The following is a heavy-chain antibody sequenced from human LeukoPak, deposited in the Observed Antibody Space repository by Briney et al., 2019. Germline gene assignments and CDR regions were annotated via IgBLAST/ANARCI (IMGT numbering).Heavy chain of an antibody. CDR1: GFTFSAYS. V-gene: IGHV3-48*02. D-gene: IGHD4-17*01. Sequence: GGSLRLSCAASGFTFSAYSLNWVRQAPGKGLEWVSYISRTSSIVSYADSVKGRFTISRDNAENSLYLQMNSLRDEDTAVYYCARDHYGDQGVYFDYWGQGAQVTVSS. J-gene: IGHJ4*02. CDR2: ISRTSSIV. CDR3: ARDHYGDQGVYFDY.